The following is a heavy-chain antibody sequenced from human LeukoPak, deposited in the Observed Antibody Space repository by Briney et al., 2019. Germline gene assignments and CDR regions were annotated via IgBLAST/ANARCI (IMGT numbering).Heavy chain of an antibody. CDR3: ARDNYGDFDAFDI. CDR1: GGSIGSYY. V-gene: IGHV4-59*01. D-gene: IGHD4-17*01. Sequence: PSETLSLTCTVSGGSIGSYYWSWIRQPPGKGLEWIGYIYYSGSTNYKPSLKSRVTISVDTSKNQFSLKLSSVTAADTAVYYCARDNYGDFDAFDIWGQGTMVTVSS. CDR2: IYYSGST. J-gene: IGHJ3*02.